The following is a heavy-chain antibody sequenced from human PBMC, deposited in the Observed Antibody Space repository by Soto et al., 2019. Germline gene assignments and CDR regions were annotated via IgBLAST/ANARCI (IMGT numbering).Heavy chain of an antibody. V-gene: IGHV5-51*01. CDR3: ARITQVLSGEERFDY. CDR2: IYPGDSDT. D-gene: IGHD3-10*01. CDR1: GYSFTSYW. J-gene: IGHJ4*02. Sequence: GESLKISCKGSGYSFTSYWIGWVRQMPGKGLEWMGIIYPGDSDTRYSPSFQGQVTISPDKSISTAYLQWSSLKASDTAMYYCARITQVLSGEERFDYWGQGTLVTVSS.